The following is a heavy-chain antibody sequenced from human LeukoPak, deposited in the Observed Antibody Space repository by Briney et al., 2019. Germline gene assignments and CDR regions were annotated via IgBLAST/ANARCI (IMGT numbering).Heavy chain of an antibody. V-gene: IGHV3-21*04. Sequence: GGSLRLSCAASGFTFSSYSMNWVRQAPGKGLEWVSSISSSSSYIYYADSVKGRFTISRDNAKNSLYLQMNSLRAEDTALYYCAKDNGGYSYGYKDHWGQGTLVTVSS. CDR1: GFTFSSYS. D-gene: IGHD5-18*01. CDR2: ISSSSSYI. CDR3: AKDNGGYSYGYKDH. J-gene: IGHJ4*02.